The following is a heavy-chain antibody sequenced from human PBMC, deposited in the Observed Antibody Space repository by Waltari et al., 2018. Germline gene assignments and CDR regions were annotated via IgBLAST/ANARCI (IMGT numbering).Heavy chain of an antibody. CDR2: INPSGGRT. CDR1: GYTFTSYY. CDR3: ATAPPGGSGECSLGGP. V-gene: IGHV1-46*01. D-gene: IGHD6-19*01. Sequence: QVQLVQSGAEVKKPGASVKVSCKASGYTFTSYYMHWVRQAPGQGLEWMGRINPSGGRTSYAQKFQGRVTMTRDTSTSTVYMELSSLRSEDTAVYYCATAPPGGSGECSLGGPWGQGTLVTVSS. J-gene: IGHJ4*02.